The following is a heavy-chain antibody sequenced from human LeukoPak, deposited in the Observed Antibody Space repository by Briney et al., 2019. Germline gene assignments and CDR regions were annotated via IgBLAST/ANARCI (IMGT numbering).Heavy chain of an antibody. CDR1: GGSFSGYY. V-gene: IGHV4-34*01. CDR2: INHSGST. Sequence: SSETPSLTCAVYGGSFSGYYWSWTRQPPGKGLEWIGEINHSGSTNYNPSLKSRVTISVDTSKNQFSLKLSSVTAADTAVYYCARDPDYGDYVHYWGQGTLVTVSS. J-gene: IGHJ4*02. CDR3: ARDPDYGDYVHY. D-gene: IGHD4-17*01.